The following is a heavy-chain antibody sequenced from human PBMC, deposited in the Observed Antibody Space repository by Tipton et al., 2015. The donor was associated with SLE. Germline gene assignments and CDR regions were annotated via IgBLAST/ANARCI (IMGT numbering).Heavy chain of an antibody. CDR2: ISAYNGNT. CDR3: ARGSTRTNWFDP. V-gene: IGHV1-18*01. Sequence: QSGAEVKKPGTSVNVSCKASGYTFTSYGINWVRQAPGQGLEWMGWISAYNGNTNYVQKLQGRVTMTTDTSTSTAYMELRSLRSDDTAVYYCARGSTRTNWFDPWGQGTLVTVSS. D-gene: IGHD2-2*01. J-gene: IGHJ5*02. CDR1: GYTFTSYG.